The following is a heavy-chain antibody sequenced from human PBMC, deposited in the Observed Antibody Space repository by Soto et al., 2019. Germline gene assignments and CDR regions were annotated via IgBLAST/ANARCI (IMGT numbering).Heavy chain of an antibody. CDR2: ISAHNGNT. CDR3: ARGRYGDY. D-gene: IGHD1-1*01. J-gene: IGHJ4*02. Sequence: QVHLVQSGAEVKKPGASVKVSCKGSGYTFTSYGITWVRRAPGQGLEWMGWISAHNGNTDYAQKLQGRVTVTRDTSTSTAYMELRSLRSYDTAVYYCARGRYGDYWGQGALVTVSS. CDR1: GYTFTSYG. V-gene: IGHV1-18*01.